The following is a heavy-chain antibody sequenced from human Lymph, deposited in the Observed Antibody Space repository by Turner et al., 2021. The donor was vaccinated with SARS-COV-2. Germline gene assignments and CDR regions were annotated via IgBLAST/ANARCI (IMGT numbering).Heavy chain of an antibody. D-gene: IGHD2-8*02. Sequence: QVQLVESGGGVVQPGRSLRLSCAASGFTFSSYAMHWVRQAPGKGLEWVAVISYDGSNKYYADSVKGRFTISRDNSKNTLYLQMNSLRAEDTAVYYCARDTGGQVDVWGQGTTFTVSS. CDR1: GFTFSSYA. V-gene: IGHV3-30-3*01. CDR3: ARDTGGQVDV. J-gene: IGHJ6*02. CDR2: ISYDGSNK.